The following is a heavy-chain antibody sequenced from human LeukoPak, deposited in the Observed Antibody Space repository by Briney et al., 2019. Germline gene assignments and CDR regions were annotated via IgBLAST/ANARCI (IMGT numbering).Heavy chain of an antibody. V-gene: IGHV4-39*07. Sequence: SETLFLTCTVSGGSISSSRYYWGCIRQPPGKGLEWIGSIHYNGSTCYNPSLESRVIMSVDTSKNQFSLNLTSVTAADAAMYYCARDRGVPRPYYFDQWGQGTLVTVSS. D-gene: IGHD3-10*01. J-gene: IGHJ4*02. CDR2: IHYNGST. CDR3: ARDRGVPRPYYFDQ. CDR1: GGSISSSRYY.